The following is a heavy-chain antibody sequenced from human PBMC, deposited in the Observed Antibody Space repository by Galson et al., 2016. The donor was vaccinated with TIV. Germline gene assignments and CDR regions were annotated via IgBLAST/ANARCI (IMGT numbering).Heavy chain of an antibody. CDR1: GFTFNTYW. J-gene: IGHJ3*02. CDR2: INSDGSTI. V-gene: IGHV3-74*01. D-gene: IGHD3-22*01. CDR3: ARTHDRALSPFDI. Sequence: SLRLSCAASGFTFNTYWMHWVRQAPGKGLVWVSRINSDGSTISYVDSVKGRLTISRDNAKNTLYLQMNSLRAEDTALYYCARTHDRALSPFDIWGQGTMVAVSS.